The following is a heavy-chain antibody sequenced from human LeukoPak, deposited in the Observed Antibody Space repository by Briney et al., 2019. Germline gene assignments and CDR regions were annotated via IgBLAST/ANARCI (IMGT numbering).Heavy chain of an antibody. Sequence: GGSLRLSCAASGFTFSSYGMHWVRHAPGQGLVWVSRIKGDGISTNYADSVKGRFTISRDIAKNTLYLQMNSLRAEDTGVYYCAKDHYWSIDYWGRGTLVTVPS. J-gene: IGHJ4*02. CDR1: GFTFSSYG. V-gene: IGHV3-74*01. D-gene: IGHD3-3*01. CDR3: AKDHYWSIDY. CDR2: IKGDGIST.